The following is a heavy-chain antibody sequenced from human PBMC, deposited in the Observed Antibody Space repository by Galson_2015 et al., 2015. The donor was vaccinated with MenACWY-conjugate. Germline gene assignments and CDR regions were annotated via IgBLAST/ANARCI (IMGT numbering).Heavy chain of an antibody. CDR1: GFTFSTYS. V-gene: IGHV3-48*04. CDR2: ISTTGSSI. D-gene: IGHD5-12*01. Sequence: SLRLSCAVSGFTFSTYSMNWVRQVPGKGLEWVSYISTTGSSIYYADSVKGRFTISRDNAKDSLYLQMTSLRVEDTALYYCARGYDYGTYYYYGVDVWGRGTTVTVSS. CDR3: ARGYDYGTYYYYGVDV. J-gene: IGHJ6*02.